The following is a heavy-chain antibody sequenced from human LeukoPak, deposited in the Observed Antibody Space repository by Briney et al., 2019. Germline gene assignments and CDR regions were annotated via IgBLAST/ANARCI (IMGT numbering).Heavy chain of an antibody. CDR2: ISAYNGNT. D-gene: IGHD3-16*02. V-gene: IGHV1-18*01. CDR3: ARDSMITFRGVIVTPFDY. Sequence: ASVKVSCKASGYTFTSYGISWVRQAPGQGLEWMGWISAYNGNTNYAQKLQGRVTMTTDTSTSTAYMELRSLRSDDTAVYYCARDSMITFRGVIVTPFDYWGQGTLVTVSS. J-gene: IGHJ4*02. CDR1: GYTFTSYG.